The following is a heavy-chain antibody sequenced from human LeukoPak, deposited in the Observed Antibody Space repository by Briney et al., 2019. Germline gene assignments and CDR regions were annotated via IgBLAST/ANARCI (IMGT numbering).Heavy chain of an antibody. D-gene: IGHD2-2*02. Sequence: SETLSLTCAVYGESFSGYYWSWIRQPPGKGLEWIGEINHSGSTNYNPSLKSRVAISVDTSKNQFSLKLSSVTAADTAVYYCAREGRYCSSTSCYIDYWGQGTLVTVSS. J-gene: IGHJ4*02. CDR3: AREGRYCSSTSCYIDY. V-gene: IGHV4-34*01. CDR1: GESFSGYY. CDR2: INHSGST.